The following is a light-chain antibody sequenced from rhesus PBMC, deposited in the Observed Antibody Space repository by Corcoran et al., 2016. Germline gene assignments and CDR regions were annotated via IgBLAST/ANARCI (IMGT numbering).Light chain of an antibody. CDR2: RVS. CDR3: MQALQTPFT. CDR1: QSLLHTDGRTY. Sequence: DIVMTQTPPSLPVTPGEPASISCRSSQSLLHTDGRTYLSWYLPTPGQPPRLLIYRVSNRFYGEPDRFSGSGAGTDVTLKISRVKAEDVGVYYCMQALQTPFTFGPGTKLDIK. J-gene: IGKJ3*01. V-gene: IGKV2-73*01.